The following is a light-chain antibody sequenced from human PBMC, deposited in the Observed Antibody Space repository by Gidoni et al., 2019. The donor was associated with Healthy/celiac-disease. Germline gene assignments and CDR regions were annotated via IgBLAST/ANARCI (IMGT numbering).Light chain of an antibody. Sequence: SVLTQPPSVSGAPGQRVTLSCTGSSSNLGAGYDVPCYQQLPGTAPKLLIYGNSNRPSGVPDRFSGSKSGTSASLAITGLQAEDEADYYCQSYDSSLSGVVFGGGTKLTVL. CDR2: GNS. J-gene: IGLJ2*01. CDR3: QSYDSSLSGVV. V-gene: IGLV1-40*01. CDR1: SSNLGAGYD.